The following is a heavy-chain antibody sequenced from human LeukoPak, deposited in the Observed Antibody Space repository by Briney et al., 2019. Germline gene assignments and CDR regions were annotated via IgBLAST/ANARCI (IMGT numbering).Heavy chain of an antibody. V-gene: IGHV3-21*01. CDR1: RVTFSSYS. CDR2: IIIISSYI. D-gene: IGHD2-21*01. J-gene: IGHJ4*02. CDR3: ARGDVADVVY. Sequence: VGSPRLSCAASRVTFSSYSMNWGREGPGKGLEWVSSIIIISSYIYYADSVKGRFTISRDNAKNSLYLQMNSLRDEDTAVYYCARGDVADVVYWGQGTLVTVSS.